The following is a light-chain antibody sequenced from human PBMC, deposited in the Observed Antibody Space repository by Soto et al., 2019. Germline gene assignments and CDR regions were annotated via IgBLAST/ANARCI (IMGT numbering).Light chain of an antibody. V-gene: IGKV1-39*01. CDR1: QSISSY. CDR3: QQSYTTPHT. J-gene: IGKJ2*01. Sequence: DIQMTQSPSSLSASVGDRVTITCRASQSISSYLNWYQQKPGKPPKLLMYAASTLQSGVPSRFSGSGSGTDFTLAISSLQPEDSATYYCQQSYTTPHTFGQGTKLEIK. CDR2: AAS.